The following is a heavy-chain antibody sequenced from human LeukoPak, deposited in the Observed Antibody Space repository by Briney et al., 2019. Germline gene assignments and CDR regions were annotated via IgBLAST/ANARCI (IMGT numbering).Heavy chain of an antibody. Sequence: GGSLRLSCAASGFTFDDYGMSWGRQAPGKGLEWVSGINWNGGSTGYADSVKGRFTISRDNAKNSLYLQMNSLRAEDTAVYYCARCGSYLNYYYMDVWGKGTTVTVSS. J-gene: IGHJ6*03. D-gene: IGHD1-26*01. CDR3: ARCGSYLNYYYMDV. CDR2: INWNGGST. V-gene: IGHV3-20*04. CDR1: GFTFDDYG.